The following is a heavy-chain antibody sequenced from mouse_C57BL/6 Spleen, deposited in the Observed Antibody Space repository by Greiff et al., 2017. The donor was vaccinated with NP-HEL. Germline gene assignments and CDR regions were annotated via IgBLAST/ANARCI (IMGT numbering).Heavy chain of an antibody. D-gene: IGHD2-4*01. CDR2: IYPSDSDT. CDR3: ARVYYDYDVWYFDV. V-gene: IGHV1-61*01. J-gene: IGHJ1*03. CDR1: GYTFTSYW. Sequence: QVQLQQPGAELVRPGSSVKLSCKASGYTFTSYWMDWVKQRPGQGLEWIGNIYPSDSDTHYNQKFKDKATLTVDKSSSTAYMQLSSLTSEDSTVYDCARVYYDYDVWYFDVWGTGTTVTVSS.